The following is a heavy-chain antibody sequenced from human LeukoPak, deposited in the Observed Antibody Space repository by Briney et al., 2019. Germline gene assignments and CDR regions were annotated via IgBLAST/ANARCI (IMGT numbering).Heavy chain of an antibody. CDR2: IYHSGST. CDR3: ARDHTPTVVTH. Sequence: TASGTLSLTCAVSGGSISSSNWWSWVRQPPGKGLEWIGEIYHSGSTNYNPSLKSRVTISVDTSKNQFSLKLSSVTAADTAVYYCARDHTPTVVTHWGQGTLVTVSS. CDR1: GGSISSSNW. J-gene: IGHJ4*02. V-gene: IGHV4-4*02. D-gene: IGHD4-23*01.